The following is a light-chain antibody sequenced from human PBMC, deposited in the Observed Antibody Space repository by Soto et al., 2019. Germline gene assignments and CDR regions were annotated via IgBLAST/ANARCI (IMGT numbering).Light chain of an antibody. CDR2: DAS. J-gene: IGKJ4*01. V-gene: IGKV1-13*02. CDR3: PQFNSYPPWV. Sequence: AIQLTQSPSSLSASVGDRVTITCRASQGISSALAWYQQKPGKAPKLLIYDASSLESGVPSRFSGSGSGTDLTLTISRLQPEDFDTSSCPQFNSYPPWVFGGGTKVEIK. CDR1: QGISSA.